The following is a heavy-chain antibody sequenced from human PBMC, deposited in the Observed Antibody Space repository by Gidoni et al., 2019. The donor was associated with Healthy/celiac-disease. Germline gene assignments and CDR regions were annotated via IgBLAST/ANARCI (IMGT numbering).Heavy chain of an antibody. CDR3: ARGVNPPYYYYYMDV. J-gene: IGHJ6*03. CDR1: GYSFTSYW. Sequence: EVQLVQSGAEVKKPGESLRISCKGSGYSFTSYWISWVRQMPGKGLEWMGRIDPSDSYTNYSPSFQGHVTISADKSISTAYLQWSSLKASDTAMYYCARGVNPPYYYYYMDVWGKGTTVTVSS. V-gene: IGHV5-10-1*03. CDR2: IDPSDSYT. D-gene: IGHD3-16*01.